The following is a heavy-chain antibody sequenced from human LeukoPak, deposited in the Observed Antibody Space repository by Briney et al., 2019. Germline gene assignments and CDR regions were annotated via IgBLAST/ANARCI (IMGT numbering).Heavy chain of an antibody. CDR1: DGSITNND. Sequence: SETLSLTCTVADGSITNNDWSWVRQTPGKGLEFIGYVHYSGTTNYNPSLKSRVTLSIDTSKSQLSLKLSSVTAADTAVYYCATTSGSLFDYWSQGILVTVSS. J-gene: IGHJ4*02. CDR3: ATTSGSLFDY. CDR2: VHYSGTT. V-gene: IGHV4-59*08. D-gene: IGHD6-25*01.